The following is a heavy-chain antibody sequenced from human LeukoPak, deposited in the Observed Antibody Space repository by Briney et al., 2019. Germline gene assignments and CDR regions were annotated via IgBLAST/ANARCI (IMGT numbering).Heavy chain of an antibody. CDR3: ARVNRYSSGWYEDYYYYMDV. Sequence: PSETLSLTCTVSGGSISGFYWSWIRQPPGKGLEWIGYIYYSGSTNYNPSLKSRVTISVDTSKNQFSLKLSSVTAADTAVYYCARVNRYSSGWYEDYYYYMDVWGKGTTVTVSS. CDR2: IYYSGST. D-gene: IGHD6-19*01. V-gene: IGHV4-59*01. J-gene: IGHJ6*03. CDR1: GGSISGFY.